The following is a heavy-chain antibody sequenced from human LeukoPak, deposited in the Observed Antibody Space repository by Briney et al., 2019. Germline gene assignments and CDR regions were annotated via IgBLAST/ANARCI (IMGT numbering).Heavy chain of an antibody. Sequence: GALGLSCAASGFPFSSYGMHWVRQAPGKGLEGVAVISYDGSNKYYADSVKGRFTISRDNSKNPLYLQMNSLRAEDTAVYYCAKDWSFYYYGMDVWGQGTTVTVSS. CDR3: AKDWSFYYYGMDV. J-gene: IGHJ6*02. CDR2: ISYDGSNK. CDR1: GFPFSSYG. V-gene: IGHV3-30*18. D-gene: IGHD3-16*02.